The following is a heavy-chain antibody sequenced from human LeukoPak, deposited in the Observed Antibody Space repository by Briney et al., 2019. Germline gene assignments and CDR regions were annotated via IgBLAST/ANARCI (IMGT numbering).Heavy chain of an antibody. J-gene: IGHJ4*02. D-gene: IGHD6-13*01. CDR2: SYYSGST. CDR3: ARGIAAAAPFDY. V-gene: IGHV4-30-4*08. CDR1: GGSISSGDYY. Sequence: PSRTLSLTCTVSGGSISSGDYYWSWIRPPPGKGLEWIWYSYYSGSTYYNPSLKSRVTISVDTSKNQFSLKLSSVTAADTAVYYCARGIAAAAPFDYWGQGTLVTVSS.